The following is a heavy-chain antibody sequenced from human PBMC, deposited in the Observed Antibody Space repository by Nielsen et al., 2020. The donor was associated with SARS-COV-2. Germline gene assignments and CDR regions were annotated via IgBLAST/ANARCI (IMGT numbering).Heavy chain of an antibody. D-gene: IGHD1/OR15-1a*01. CDR1: GFTFSSYW. J-gene: IGHJ6*03. CDR2: INSDGSST. Sequence: GGSLRLSCAASGFTFSSYWMHWVRQAPGKGLVWVSRINSDGSSTNYADSVKGRFTISRDNAKNTLYLQMNSLRAEDTAVYYCAKQPYYYYMDVWGKGTTVTVSS. CDR3: AKQPYYYYMDV. V-gene: IGHV3-74*01.